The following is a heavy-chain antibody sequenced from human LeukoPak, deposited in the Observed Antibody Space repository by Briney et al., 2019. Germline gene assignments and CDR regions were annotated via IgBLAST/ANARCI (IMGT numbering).Heavy chain of an antibody. V-gene: IGHV4-31*11. J-gene: IGHJ5*02. Sequence: SQTLSLTCAVSGGSISSGGYSWSWIRQPPGKGLEWIGYIYYSGSTYYNPSLKSRVTISVDTSKNQFSLKLSSVTAADTAVYYCARVLGDIVVVPAAKGWFDPWGQGTLVTVSS. CDR3: ARVLGDIVVVPAAKGWFDP. CDR1: GGSISSGGYS. CDR2: IYYSGST. D-gene: IGHD2-2*01.